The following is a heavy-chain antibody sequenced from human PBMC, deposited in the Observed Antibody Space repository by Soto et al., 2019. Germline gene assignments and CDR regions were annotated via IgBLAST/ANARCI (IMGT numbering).Heavy chain of an antibody. CDR2: INSDGSST. CDR1: GFTFSSYW. CDR3: ARSYFDYGEYSSTNFDY. V-gene: IGHV3-74*01. Sequence: EVQLVESGGGLVQPGGSLRLSCAASGFTFSSYWMHWVRQAPGKGLVWVSRINSDGSSTSYADSVKGRFTISRDNAKNTLYLQMSSLRAEDTAVYYCARSYFDYGEYSSTNFDYWGQGTLVTVSS. J-gene: IGHJ4*02. D-gene: IGHD4-17*01.